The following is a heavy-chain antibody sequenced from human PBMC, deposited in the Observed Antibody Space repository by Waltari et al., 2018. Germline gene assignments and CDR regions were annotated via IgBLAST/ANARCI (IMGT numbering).Heavy chain of an antibody. CDR3: ARAYTSSSGLLWLSAADC. V-gene: IGHV3-30-3*01. CDR2: ISYDGSKE. J-gene: IGHJ4*02. CDR1: GFNFSTYA. D-gene: IGHD6-13*01. Sequence: QVQLVESGGGVVRPGRSRRLSCATPGFNFSTYALLGFRQAPGKGLEWVAVISYDGSKEYYADSVKGRFTISRDKSKNTLFLQMNSLISVDTAIYYCARAYTSSSGLLWLSAADCWGQGTLVTVSS.